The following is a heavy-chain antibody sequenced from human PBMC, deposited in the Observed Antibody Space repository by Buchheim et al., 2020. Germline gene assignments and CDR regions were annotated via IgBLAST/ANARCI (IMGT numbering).Heavy chain of an antibody. CDR2: IYWDDDK. D-gene: IGHD3-22*01. CDR1: GFSLSTSSVG. J-gene: IGHJ5*02. CDR3: AHQIDCYESSGYGRFDP. V-gene: IGHV2-5*02. Sequence: QITLKESGPMRVKPTQTLTLTCTFSGFSLSTSSVGVGWIRQPPGKALEWLPVIYWDDDKRYSPSLKNRLTITRDTSKNLVVLTMTNMDPADTATYYCAHQIDCYESSGYGRFDPWGQGIL.